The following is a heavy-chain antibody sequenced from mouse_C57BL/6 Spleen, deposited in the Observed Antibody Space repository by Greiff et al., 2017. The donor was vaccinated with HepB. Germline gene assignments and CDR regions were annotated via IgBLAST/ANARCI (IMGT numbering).Heavy chain of an antibody. CDR1: GYTFTSYW. CDR2: IDPSDSYT. D-gene: IGHD2-3*01. CDR3: ARSYGYYHYYAMDY. Sequence: VQLQQPGAELVKLGASAKLSCKASGYTFTSYWMQWVKQRPGQGLEWIGEIDPSDSYTNSNQKFKGKATLTVDTSSSTAYMQRSSLTSEDSAVYYCARSYGYYHYYAMDYWGQGTSVTVSS. V-gene: IGHV1-50*01. J-gene: IGHJ4*01.